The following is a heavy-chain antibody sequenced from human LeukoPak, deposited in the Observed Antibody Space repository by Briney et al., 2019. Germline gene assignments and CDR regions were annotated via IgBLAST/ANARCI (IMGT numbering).Heavy chain of an antibody. D-gene: IGHD1-26*01. V-gene: IGHV1-2*02. CDR1: GYTFNGYY. Sequence: ASVKVSCKASGYTFNGYYMHWVRQAPGQGLEWMGLINPNSGGTKYAQKFQGRVTMTWDTSISAAYVELSSLRSDDTAVYYCARGGSGTPRPNFDHWGQGNLVTVSS. J-gene: IGHJ4*02. CDR2: INPNSGGT. CDR3: ARGGSGTPRPNFDH.